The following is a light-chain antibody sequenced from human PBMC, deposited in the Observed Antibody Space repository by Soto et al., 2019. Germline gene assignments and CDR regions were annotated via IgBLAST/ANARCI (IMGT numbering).Light chain of an antibody. CDR3: QQYDDYSPLT. V-gene: IGKV1-5*03. CDR2: KAS. CDR1: QSISSW. Sequence: DIQMTQSPSTLSASVGDRVTITCRASQSISSWLAWYQQKPGKAPKLLIYKASSLESGVPSRFSGSGSGTEFTLTISSLQPDDFATYYCQQYDDYSPLTFGGGTKVELK. J-gene: IGKJ4*01.